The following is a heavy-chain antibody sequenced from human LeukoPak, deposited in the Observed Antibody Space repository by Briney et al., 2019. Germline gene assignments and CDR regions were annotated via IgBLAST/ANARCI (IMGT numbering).Heavy chain of an antibody. Sequence: GGSLRLSCAASEFTFSNYWMHWVRQAPGKGLEWVSSITSSSTYIYYADSVKGRFTISRDNAKNSLYLQMNSLRAEDTAVYYCARDESDYVWGSYRGFGYWGQGTLVTVSS. CDR1: EFTFSNYW. J-gene: IGHJ4*02. V-gene: IGHV3-21*01. CDR3: ARDESDYVWGSYRGFGY. D-gene: IGHD3-16*02. CDR2: ITSSSTYI.